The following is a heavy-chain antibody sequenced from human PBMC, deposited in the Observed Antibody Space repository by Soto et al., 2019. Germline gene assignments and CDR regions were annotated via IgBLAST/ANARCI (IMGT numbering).Heavy chain of an antibody. CDR2: MSHNGAAE. V-gene: IGHV3-30*18. CDR3: AKDWGASDWYNWFDP. J-gene: IGHJ5*02. CDR1: GFTVSSHG. D-gene: IGHD3-9*01. Sequence: QVQLVESGGGLVQPGTSLRLSCEASGFTVSSHGMHWVRQAPGKGLEWVAMMSHNGAAEYYLDSVKGRFTVSKDISKNSLLLQMDGLRPDDTAIYYCAKDWGASDWYNWFDPWGQGTLVTVSS.